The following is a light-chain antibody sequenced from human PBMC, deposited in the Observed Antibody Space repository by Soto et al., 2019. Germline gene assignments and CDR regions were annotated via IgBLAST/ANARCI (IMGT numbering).Light chain of an antibody. Sequence: QSVLTQPASVSGSPGQSITVSCTGTSSDVGGYNSVSWYQQHPGKPPKLIIYEVSNRPSGVSDRFSGSKSGNTASLTISGLQAEDGADYYCSSYTSTSSYVFATGTRSPS. CDR1: SSDVGGYNS. CDR2: EVS. CDR3: SSYTSTSSYV. V-gene: IGLV2-14*03. J-gene: IGLJ1*01.